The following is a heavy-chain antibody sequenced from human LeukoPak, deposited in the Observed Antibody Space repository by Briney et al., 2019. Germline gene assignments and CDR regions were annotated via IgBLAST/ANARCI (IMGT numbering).Heavy chain of an antibody. V-gene: IGHV1-69*01. CDR2: IIPIFGTA. CDR1: GGTFSSYA. Sequence: SVKVSCTASGGTFSSYAIGWVRQAPGQGLEWMGGIIPIFGTANYAQKFQGRVTITADESTSTAYMELSSLRSEDTAVYYCARPRYCSSTSCPDAFDIWGQGTMVTVSS. J-gene: IGHJ3*02. D-gene: IGHD2-2*01. CDR3: ARPRYCSSTSCPDAFDI.